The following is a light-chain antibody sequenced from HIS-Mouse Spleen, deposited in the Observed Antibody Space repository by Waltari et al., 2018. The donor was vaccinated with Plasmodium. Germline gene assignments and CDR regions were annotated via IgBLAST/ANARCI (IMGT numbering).Light chain of an antibody. CDR3: QVWDSSSDHYV. J-gene: IGLJ1*01. CDR1: NIGSKS. Sequence: SYVLTQPPSVSVAPGQTARITCGGNNIGSKSVHWYQQKPGQAPVLVVYDDSDRRSGMPEGFSGSNSWNTATLTISRVEAGDEADYYCQVWDSSSDHYVFGTGTKVTVL. CDR2: DDS. V-gene: IGLV3-21*02.